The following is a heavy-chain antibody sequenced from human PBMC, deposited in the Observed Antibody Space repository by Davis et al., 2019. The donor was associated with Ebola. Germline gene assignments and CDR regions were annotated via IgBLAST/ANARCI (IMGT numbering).Heavy chain of an antibody. D-gene: IGHD1-26*01. CDR1: GFTPRSYN. V-gene: IGHV3-21*04. J-gene: IGHJ4*02. Sequence: GGSLRLSCAASGFTPRSYNMNWVRQAPGKGLEWISSITSSSDHIVYADSVKGRFTTSRDNAKNSLFLQMNSLRAEDTAVYYCARDTWYSGDDNGGDWGQGTLVTVSS. CDR3: ARDTWYSGDDNGGD. CDR2: ITSSSDHI.